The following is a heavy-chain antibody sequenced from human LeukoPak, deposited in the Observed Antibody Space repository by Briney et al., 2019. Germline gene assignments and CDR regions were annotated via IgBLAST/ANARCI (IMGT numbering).Heavy chain of an antibody. CDR2: IKQDGREK. CDR1: GFTFSSFW. D-gene: IGHD4-23*01. V-gene: IGHV3-7*01. Sequence: GGSLRLSCTASGFTFSSFWMSWVRQAPGKGLEWVANIKQDGREKYYVDSVKGRFTISRDNAKNSLYLQMNSLRAEDTAVYYCASSPRAQTVEGYWGQGTLVTVSS. J-gene: IGHJ4*02. CDR3: ASSPRAQTVEGY.